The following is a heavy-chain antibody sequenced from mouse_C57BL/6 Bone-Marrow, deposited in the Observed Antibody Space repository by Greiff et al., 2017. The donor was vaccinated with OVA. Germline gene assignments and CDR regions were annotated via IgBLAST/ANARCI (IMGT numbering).Heavy chain of an antibody. D-gene: IGHD1-1*01. V-gene: IGHV1-26*01. CDR3: ARGYYYGSSYWYFDV. J-gene: IGHJ1*03. Sequence: VQLQQSGPELVKPGASVKISCKASGYTFTDYYMNWVKQSHGKSLEWIGDINPNNGGTSYNQKFKGKATLTVDKSSSTAYMELRSLTSEYSAVDYYARGYYYGSSYWYFDVWGTGTTVTVSS. CDR1: GYTFTDYY. CDR2: INPNNGGT.